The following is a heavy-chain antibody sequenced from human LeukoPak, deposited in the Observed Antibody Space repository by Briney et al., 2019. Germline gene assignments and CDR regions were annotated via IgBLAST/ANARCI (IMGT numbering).Heavy chain of an antibody. V-gene: IGHV3-49*04. CDR3: SRNGLADFDY. Sequence: PGQSLRLSCTTSGFAFDDFAMSWVRQPAGKGLEWVGFIRRRAYGGAAEYAASVKGRFIISRDDSKGIAYLQMNSLKTEDTAVYCSRNGLADFDYWGQGSRVRVS. CDR1: GFAFDDFA. CDR2: IRRRAYGGAA. J-gene: IGHJ4*02.